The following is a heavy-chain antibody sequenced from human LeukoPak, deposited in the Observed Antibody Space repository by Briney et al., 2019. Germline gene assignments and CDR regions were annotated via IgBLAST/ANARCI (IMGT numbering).Heavy chain of an antibody. Sequence: GGSLRLSCAASGFTFSSYGMHWVRQAPGKGLEWVAFIRYDGSNKYYADSVKGRFTISRDNSKNTLYLQMNSLRAEDTAVYYCAKVERWLQEPDAFDIWGQGTMVTVSS. CDR1: GFTFSSYG. J-gene: IGHJ3*02. CDR3: AKVERWLQEPDAFDI. D-gene: IGHD5-24*01. V-gene: IGHV3-30*02. CDR2: IRYDGSNK.